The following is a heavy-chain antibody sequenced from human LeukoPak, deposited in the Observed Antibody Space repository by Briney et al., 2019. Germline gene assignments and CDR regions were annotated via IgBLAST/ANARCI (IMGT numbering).Heavy chain of an antibody. CDR3: ARHPVLRYLGT. CDR2: INHSGST. J-gene: IGHJ4*02. CDR1: GGSFSGYY. Sequence: SETLSLTCAVYGGSFSGYYWSWIRQPPGKGLEWIGEINHSGSTNYNPSLKSRVTISVDTSKSQFSLKLSSVTAADTAVYYCARHPVLRYLGTWGQGTLVTVSS. D-gene: IGHD3-9*01. V-gene: IGHV4-34*01.